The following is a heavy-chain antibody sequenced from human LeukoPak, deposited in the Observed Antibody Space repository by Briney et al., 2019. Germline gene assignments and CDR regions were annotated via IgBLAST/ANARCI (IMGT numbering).Heavy chain of an antibody. V-gene: IGHV3-7*01. J-gene: IGHJ5*02. CDR2: IKQDGSEK. CDR1: GFTFSSYW. D-gene: IGHD2-2*01. Sequence: PGRSLRLSCAASGFTFSSYWMSWVRQAPGKGLEWVANIKQDGSEKYYVDSVKGRFTISRDNAKNSLYLQMNSLRAEDTAVYYCARAPYCSSTSCLFDPWGQGTLVTVSS. CDR3: ARAPYCSSTSCLFDP.